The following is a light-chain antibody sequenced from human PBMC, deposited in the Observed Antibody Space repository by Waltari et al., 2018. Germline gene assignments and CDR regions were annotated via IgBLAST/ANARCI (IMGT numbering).Light chain of an antibody. J-gene: IGKJ4*01. CDR1: QGIATY. CDR2: AAS. CDR3: QQFNSYPLT. Sequence: IQLTQSPSSLSASVGDRVTITCRASQGIATYLAWYQQEPGNAPKLLIYAASTLQSGVPSRFSGSGSGTDFTLTISSLQPEDFAIYYCQQFNSYPLTFGGGTKVEIK. V-gene: IGKV1-9*01.